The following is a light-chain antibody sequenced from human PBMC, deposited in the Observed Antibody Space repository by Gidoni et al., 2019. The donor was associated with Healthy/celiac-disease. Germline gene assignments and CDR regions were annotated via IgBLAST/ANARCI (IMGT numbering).Light chain of an antibody. Sequence: EIVMTQSPATLSVSPGERATLSCRARQSVSSNLAWYQQKPGQAPRLLIYGASTRATGIPARVSGSGSGTEFTLTISSLQSEDFAVYYCQRYNNWPSIFTFGPGTKVDIK. V-gene: IGKV3-15*01. CDR2: GAS. J-gene: IGKJ3*01. CDR3: QRYNNWPSIFT. CDR1: QSVSSN.